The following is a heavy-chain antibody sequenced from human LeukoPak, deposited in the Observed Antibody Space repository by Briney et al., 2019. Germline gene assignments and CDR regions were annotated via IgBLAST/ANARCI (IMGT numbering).Heavy chain of an antibody. CDR1: GFTFSSYE. J-gene: IGHJ4*02. CDR2: ISSSGSTI. V-gene: IGHV3-48*03. CDR3: ARVTMVRFDY. D-gene: IGHD4/OR15-4a*01. Sequence: GGSLRLSCAASGFTFSSYEMNWVRQAPGKGLEWVSYISSSGSTIYYADSVKGRFTISRDNAKNSLYLQMNSLRAEDTAVYYCARVTMVRFDYWGQGTLVTFSS.